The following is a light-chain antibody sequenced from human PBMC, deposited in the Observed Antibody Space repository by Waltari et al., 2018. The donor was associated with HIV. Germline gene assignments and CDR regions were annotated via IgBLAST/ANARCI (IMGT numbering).Light chain of an antibody. J-gene: IGLJ2*01. V-gene: IGLV2-14*01. Sequence: QSALTQPASVSGSPGQSITISCTGTSSDIGGYDYVSWYQQHPGKAPKLLIAGVSSRPSGGSMRFAGSRSGNTASLTISGLQADDEAHYYCSAYTTYSPLAVFGGGTKLTVL. CDR3: SAYTTYSPLAV. CDR2: GVS. CDR1: SSDIGGYDY.